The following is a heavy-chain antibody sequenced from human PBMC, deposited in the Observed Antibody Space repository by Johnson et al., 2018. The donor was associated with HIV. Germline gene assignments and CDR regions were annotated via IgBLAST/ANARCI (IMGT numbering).Heavy chain of an antibody. V-gene: IGHV3-30*04. CDR2: ISYDGSNK. CDR3: ARELEFGDLRKNDDFDI. Sequence: QVQLVESGGGVVQPGRSLRLSCAASGFTFSSYAMHWVRQAPGKGLAWVAVISYDGSNKYYADSVKGRFTISRDNSKNTLYLQMNSLRAEDTAVYYCARELEFGDLRKNDDFDIWGQGTMVTVSS. J-gene: IGHJ3*02. CDR1: GFTFSSYA. D-gene: IGHD4-17*01.